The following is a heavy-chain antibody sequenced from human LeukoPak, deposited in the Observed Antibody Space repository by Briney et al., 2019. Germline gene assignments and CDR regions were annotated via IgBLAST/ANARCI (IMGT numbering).Heavy chain of an antibody. CDR2: IKEDGSVK. Sequence: GGSLRLSCAASGFTFSSYWISWVRQAPGKGLEWVANIKEDGSVKYYLDSVKGRFTISRDHVKNSLYLQMNSLRAEDTAAYYCARDRGGLQFDYWGQGTLVTVS. CDR3: ARDRGGLQFDY. D-gene: IGHD5-24*01. CDR1: GFTFSSYW. J-gene: IGHJ4*02. V-gene: IGHV3-7*01.